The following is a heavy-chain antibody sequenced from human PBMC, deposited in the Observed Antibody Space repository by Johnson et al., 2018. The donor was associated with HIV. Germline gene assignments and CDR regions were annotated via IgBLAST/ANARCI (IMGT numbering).Heavy chain of an antibody. CDR2: ISYDGSNK. V-gene: IGHV3-30*03. D-gene: IGHD7-27*01. CDR1: GFTFSSYA. CDR3: GMSGVEDAAFDI. Sequence: QVQLVESGGGLVQPGGSLRLSCAASGFTFSSYAMSWVRQAPGKGLEWVAVISYDGSNKYYADYVKGRFTISRDNSKTTLYLQMNSLRAEDTAVFYCGMSGVEDAAFDIWGQGTMVTVSS. J-gene: IGHJ3*02.